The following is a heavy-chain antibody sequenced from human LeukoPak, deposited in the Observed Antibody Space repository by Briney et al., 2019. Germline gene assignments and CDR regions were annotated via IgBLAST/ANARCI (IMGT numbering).Heavy chain of an antibody. CDR1: GYTFTSYY. D-gene: IGHD3-22*01. Sequence: GASVKVSCKASGYTFTSYYMHWVRQAPGQGLEWMGIINPSGGSTSYAQTFQGRVTMTRDTSTSTLYMELSSLRSEDTAVYYCAREAGDSSGYYYSVEYWGQGTLVTVSS. CDR2: INPSGGST. CDR3: AREAGDSSGYYYSVEY. J-gene: IGHJ4*02. V-gene: IGHV1-46*01.